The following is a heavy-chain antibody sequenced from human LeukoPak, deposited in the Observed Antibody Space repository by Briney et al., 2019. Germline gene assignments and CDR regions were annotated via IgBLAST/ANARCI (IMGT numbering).Heavy chain of an antibody. D-gene: IGHD1-26*01. Sequence: PSQTLSLTCTVSGDSISSGDYYWSWIRQPAGKGLEWIGRISSSGSTNYNPSLKSRVTISVDTSKNQFSLKLSSVTAADTAVYYCAREGVDSGSYSGVDYWGQGTLVTVSS. CDR3: AREGVDSGSYSGVDY. J-gene: IGHJ4*02. CDR2: ISSSGST. CDR1: GDSISSGDYY. V-gene: IGHV4-61*02.